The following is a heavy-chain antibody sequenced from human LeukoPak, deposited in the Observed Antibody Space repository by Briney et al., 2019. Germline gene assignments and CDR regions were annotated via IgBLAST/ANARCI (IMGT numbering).Heavy chain of an antibody. V-gene: IGHV3-66*01. CDR1: GFTFSSYW. Sequence: GGSLRLSCAASGFTFSSYWMHWVRQAPGKGLEWVSVIYSGGSTYYADSVKGRFTISRDNSKNTLYLQMNSLRAEDTAVYYCARVYESHDYGDYEDYWGQGTLVTVSS. D-gene: IGHD4-17*01. CDR2: IYSGGST. CDR3: ARVYESHDYGDYEDY. J-gene: IGHJ4*02.